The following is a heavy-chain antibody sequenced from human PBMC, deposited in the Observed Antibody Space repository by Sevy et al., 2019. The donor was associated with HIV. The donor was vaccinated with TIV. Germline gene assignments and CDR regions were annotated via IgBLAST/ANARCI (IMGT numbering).Heavy chain of an antibody. CDR2: ISAYNGNT. J-gene: IGHJ4*02. CDR1: GYIFTSYG. V-gene: IGHV1-18*01. Sequence: ASVKVSCKASGYIFTSYGISWVRQAPGQGLEWMGWISAYNGNTNYAQRLQGRVTMTTDTSTSTAYMELRSLRADDTAVYYCARTVVGATEYFDYWGQGTLVTVSS. CDR3: ARTVVGATEYFDY. D-gene: IGHD1-26*01.